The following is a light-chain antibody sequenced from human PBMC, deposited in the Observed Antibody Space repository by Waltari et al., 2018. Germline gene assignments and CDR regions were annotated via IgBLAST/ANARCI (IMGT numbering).Light chain of an antibody. CDR2: SFS. CDR3: QSYDTTLSAVV. J-gene: IGLJ2*01. V-gene: IGLV1-40*01. Sequence: QSVLTQPPSVSGAPGQRVTISCSGTKSNIGADFDVHWYQQVPGTAPKLLLHSFSNRPPGVSDRFSCFKSGASASLVITGLQAEDEAMYYCQSYDTTLSAVVFGGGTRLTV. CDR1: KSNIGADFD.